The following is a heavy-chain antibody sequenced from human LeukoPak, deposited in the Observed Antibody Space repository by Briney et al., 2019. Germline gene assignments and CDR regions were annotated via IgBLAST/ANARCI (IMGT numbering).Heavy chain of an antibody. CDR1: RFTLSNHW. D-gene: IGHD6-19*01. CDR3: ARQRGSGCLDY. J-gene: IGHJ4*02. V-gene: IGHV3-7*01. Sequence: PGGSLRLSCADSRFTLSNHWMSWVRQAPGKGLEWVANIKQDGSETYYVDSVKGRFTISRDNAKNSLSLQMNSLRAEDTAVYYCARQRGSGCLDYWGQGTLVTVSS. CDR2: IKQDGSET.